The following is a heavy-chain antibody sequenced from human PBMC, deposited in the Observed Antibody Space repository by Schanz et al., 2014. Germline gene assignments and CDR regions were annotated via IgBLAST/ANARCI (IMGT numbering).Heavy chain of an antibody. CDR3: ARDFHGYGPHLDY. V-gene: IGHV3-33*01. J-gene: IGHJ4*02. D-gene: IGHD5-12*01. CDR2: LWHDGSKK. Sequence: QVQLVESGGGVVQPGRSLRLSCVASGFTFSSYDVFWVRRAPGKGLEWVAILWHDGSKKYYADSVKGRFTVSRDNSKNTLYLQLNSLRAEDTAVYYCARDFHGYGPHLDYWGQGSLVTVSS. CDR1: GFTFSSYD.